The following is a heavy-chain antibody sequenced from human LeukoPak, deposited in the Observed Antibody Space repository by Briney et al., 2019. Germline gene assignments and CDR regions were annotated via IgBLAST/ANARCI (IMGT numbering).Heavy chain of an antibody. CDR1: GFTFSSYT. CDR3: AREITVDY. V-gene: IGHV3-21*01. J-gene: IGHJ4*02. Sequence: PGGTLRLSCAASGFTFSSYTMNWVRQAPGKGLEWLSSISSGSSYIYYADSVKGPITISTANTKNSLYLQMNSLRAEDTAVYYCAREITVDYWGQGTLVTVSS. CDR2: ISSGSSYI. D-gene: IGHD1-14*01.